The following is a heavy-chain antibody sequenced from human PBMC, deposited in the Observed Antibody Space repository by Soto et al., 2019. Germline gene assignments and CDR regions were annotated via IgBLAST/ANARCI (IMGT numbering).Heavy chain of an antibody. V-gene: IGHV3-30*18. CDR1: GFTFSSYG. Sequence: GGSLRLSCAASGFTFSSYGMHWVRQAPGKGLEWVAVISYDGSNKYYADSVKGRFTISRDNSKNTLYLQMNSLRAEDTAVYYCAKVNERWSHLTRPFDYWGQGTLVTVSS. CDR3: AKVNERWSHLTRPFDY. CDR2: ISYDGSNK. D-gene: IGHD6-6*01. J-gene: IGHJ4*02.